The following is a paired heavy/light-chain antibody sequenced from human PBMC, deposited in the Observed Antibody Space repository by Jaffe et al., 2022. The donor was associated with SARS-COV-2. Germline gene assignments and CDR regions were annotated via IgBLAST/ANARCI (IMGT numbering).Light chain of an antibody. CDR1: QGISSY. J-gene: IGKJ3*01. CDR2: AAS. V-gene: IGKV1-9*01. Sequence: DIQLTQSPSFLSASVGDRVTITCRASQGISSYLAWYQQKPGKAPKLLIYAASTLQSGVPSRFSGSGSGTEFTLTISSLQPEDFATYYCQQLNSYPQFFGPGTKVDIK. CDR3: QQLNSYPQF.
Heavy chain of an antibody. CDR3: ARWWLVRGGGYYYYYYGMDV. D-gene: IGHD6-19*01. J-gene: IGHJ6*02. Sequence: EVQLVESGGGLVQPGGSLRLSCAASGFTFSSYWMSWVRQAPGKGLEWVANIKQDGSEKYYVDSVKGRFTISRDNAKNSLYLQMNSLRAEDTAVYYCARWWLVRGGGYYYYYYGMDVWGQGTTVTVSS. V-gene: IGHV3-7*01. CDR2: IKQDGSEK. CDR1: GFTFSSYW.